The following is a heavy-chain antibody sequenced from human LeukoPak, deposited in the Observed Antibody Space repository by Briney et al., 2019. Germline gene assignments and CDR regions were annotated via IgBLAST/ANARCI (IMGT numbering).Heavy chain of an antibody. V-gene: IGHV5-51*01. CDR1: GYSFTSYW. CDR2: IYPGDSDT. CDR3: ARQQLRLGESPYYFDY. Sequence: GESLQISCKGSGYSFTSYWIGWVRQMPGKGLEWMGIIYPGDSDTRYSPSFQGQVTISADKSISTAYLQWSSLKASDTAMYYCARQQLRLGESPYYFDYWGQGTLVTVSS. J-gene: IGHJ4*02. D-gene: IGHD3-16*01.